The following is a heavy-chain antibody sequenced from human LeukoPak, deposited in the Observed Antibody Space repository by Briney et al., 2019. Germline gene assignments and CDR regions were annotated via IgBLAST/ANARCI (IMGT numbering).Heavy chain of an antibody. D-gene: IGHD5-18*01. Sequence: PSETLSLTCTVSGGSISSYYWSWIRQPPGKGLEWIGYIYYSGSTNYNPSLKSRVTISVDTSKNQFSLRLSSVTAADTAVYYCARDGAYSYAHNWFDPWGQGTLVTVSS. J-gene: IGHJ5*02. V-gene: IGHV4-59*01. CDR3: ARDGAYSYAHNWFDP. CDR2: IYYSGST. CDR1: GGSISSYY.